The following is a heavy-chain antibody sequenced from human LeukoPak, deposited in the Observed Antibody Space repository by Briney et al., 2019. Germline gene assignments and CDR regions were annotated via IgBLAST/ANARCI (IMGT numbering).Heavy chain of an antibody. Sequence: ASVGVSCTASGYTFTSYDINWVRQAPGQGLEWMGWMKPNTGDTGYAQKFQGRVTMTRNTSTGTAYMELSSLTSEDTAVYYCARMHYYDTINPNWFDPWGQGTLVTVSA. CDR2: MKPNTGDT. J-gene: IGHJ5*02. CDR1: GYTFTSYD. CDR3: ARMHYYDTINPNWFDP. D-gene: IGHD3-22*01. V-gene: IGHV1-8*01.